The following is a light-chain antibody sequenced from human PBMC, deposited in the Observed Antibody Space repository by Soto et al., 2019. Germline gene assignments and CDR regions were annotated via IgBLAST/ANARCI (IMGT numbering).Light chain of an antibody. Sequence: DIQMTQSPSSLSASVGDRVMITCRASQTISTYLNWYQQKPGTAPKLLIYDASTLQSGVPSRFSGSGSGTDFTLTITNLQPDDFATFYCQQRFSRPMYTFGQGTKVEIK. J-gene: IGKJ2*01. V-gene: IGKV1-39*01. CDR1: QTISTY. CDR3: QQRFSRPMYT. CDR2: DAS.